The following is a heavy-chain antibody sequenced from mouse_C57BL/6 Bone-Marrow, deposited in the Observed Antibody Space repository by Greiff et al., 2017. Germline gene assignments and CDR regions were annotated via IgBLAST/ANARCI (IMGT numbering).Heavy chain of an antibody. Sequence: VQLVESGPELVKPGASVKLSCEASGYTFTSYDINWVKQRPGQGLEWIGWIYPRDGSTKYNEKFKGKATLTVDTSSSPAYMELHRLTSEDSAVYFGARDYGSSYWYFDVWGTGTTVTVSS. J-gene: IGHJ1*03. D-gene: IGHD1-1*01. CDR2: IYPRDGST. CDR1: GYTFTSYD. V-gene: IGHV1-85*01. CDR3: ARDYGSSYWYFDV.